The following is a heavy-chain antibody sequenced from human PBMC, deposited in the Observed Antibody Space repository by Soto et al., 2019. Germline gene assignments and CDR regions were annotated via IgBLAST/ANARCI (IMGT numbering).Heavy chain of an antibody. CDR1: GFTFSSYG. CDR2: ISYDGSNK. D-gene: IGHD2-2*01. V-gene: IGHV3-30*18. Sequence: QVQLVVSGGGVVQPGRSLRLSCAASGFTFSSYGMHWVRQAPGKGLEWVAVISYDGSNKYYADSVKGRFTISRDNSKNTRYLQMNRLRAEDTAVYYCAKGRGLYCSSTSCYTYYYYYGMDVWGQGTTVTVSS. J-gene: IGHJ6*02. CDR3: AKGRGLYCSSTSCYTYYYYYGMDV.